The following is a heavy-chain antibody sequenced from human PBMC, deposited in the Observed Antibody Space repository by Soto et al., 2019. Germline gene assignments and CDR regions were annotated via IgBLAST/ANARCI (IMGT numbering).Heavy chain of an antibody. Sequence: GASVKVSCKASGYTFTGHYMHWVRQAPGQGLEWVGWINPNSGGTNYAQKFQGWVTMTRDTSISTAYMELSRLRSDDTAVYYCARDFLYYDFWSGKNNWFDPWGQGTLVTVSS. J-gene: IGHJ5*02. D-gene: IGHD3-3*01. CDR3: ARDFLYYDFWSGKNNWFDP. CDR2: INPNSGGT. CDR1: GYTFTGHY. V-gene: IGHV1-2*04.